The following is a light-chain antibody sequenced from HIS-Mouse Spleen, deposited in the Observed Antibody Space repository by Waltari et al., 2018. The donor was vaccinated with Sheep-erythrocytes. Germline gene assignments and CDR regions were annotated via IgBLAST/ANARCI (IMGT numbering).Light chain of an antibody. CDR3: QQFNNYPRT. V-gene: IGKV1D-13*01. CDR2: DAS. J-gene: IGKJ1*01. CDR1: QGISSS. Sequence: AIQLTQSPSSLSASVGDRVTITCRASQGISSSLAWYQQQPGKAPKLLIYDASSLESGVPSRFSGSGSGTDCTLTISSLQPEDFATYYCQQFNNYPRTFGQGTKVEIK.